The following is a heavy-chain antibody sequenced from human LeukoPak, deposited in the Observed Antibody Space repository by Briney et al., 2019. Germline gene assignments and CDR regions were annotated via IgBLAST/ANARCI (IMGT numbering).Heavy chain of an antibody. V-gene: IGHV4-31*03. D-gene: IGHD3-9*01. J-gene: IGHJ6*02. CDR1: GGSISGGGYY. CDR2: IYYSGST. CDR3: ASSILRYFDWPSPNYYGMDV. Sequence: SETLSLTCTVSGGSISGGGYYWSWIRQHPGKGLEWIGYIYYSGSTYYNPSLKSRVTISVDTSKNQFSLKLSSVTAADTAVYYCASSILRYFDWPSPNYYGMDVWGQGTTVTVSS.